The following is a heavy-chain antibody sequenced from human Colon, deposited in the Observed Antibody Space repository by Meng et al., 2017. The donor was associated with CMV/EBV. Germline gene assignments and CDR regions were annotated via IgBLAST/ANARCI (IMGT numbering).Heavy chain of an antibody. V-gene: IGHV3-64*02. CDR2: ISRDGRNK. CDR3: ATDPSTVTTNY. Sequence: GGSLRLSCAASGFSFITSSMHWVRQAPGKGLEYVSAISRDGRNKYYADSLKGRFTISRDNSKNTLYLEMGNLRPEDTAVYYCATDPSTVTTNYWGQETLVTVSS. D-gene: IGHD4-17*01. J-gene: IGHJ4*02. CDR1: GFSFITSS.